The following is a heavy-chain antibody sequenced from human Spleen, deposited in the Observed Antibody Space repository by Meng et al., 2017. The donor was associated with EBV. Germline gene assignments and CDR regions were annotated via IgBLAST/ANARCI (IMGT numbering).Heavy chain of an antibody. CDR3: ARGPYDG. D-gene: IGHD3-22*01. CDR2: INQSGSI. CDR1: GGSCSSQY. J-gene: IGHJ4*02. Sequence: QLRPQLRRAALFMPSTALSRSCTVSGGSCSSQYCSWIRQPPGKGLELSGEINQSGSIYYNPSLMGRVTIPGDTSRNQFTLKLISVTYADTAVYYCARGPYDGWGQGTLVTVSS. V-gene: IGHV4-34*01.